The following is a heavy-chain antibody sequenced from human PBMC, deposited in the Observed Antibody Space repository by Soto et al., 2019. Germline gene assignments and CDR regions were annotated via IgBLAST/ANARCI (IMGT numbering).Heavy chain of an antibody. CDR2: IYYSGST. D-gene: IGHD5-18*01. CDR3: ARAYSPQSVIQLWVPGYYYYGMDV. Sequence: TLSLTCTVSGGSISSGDYYWSWIRQPPGKGLEWIGYIYYSGSTYYNPSLKSRVTISVDTSKNQFSLKLSSVTAADTAVYYCARAYSPQSVIQLWVPGYYYYGMDVWGQGTTVTVSS. CDR1: GGSISSGDYY. J-gene: IGHJ6*02. V-gene: IGHV4-30-4*01.